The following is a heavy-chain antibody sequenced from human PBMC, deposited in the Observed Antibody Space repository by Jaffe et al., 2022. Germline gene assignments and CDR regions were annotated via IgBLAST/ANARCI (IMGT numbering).Heavy chain of an antibody. CDR1: GFTFTNHE. CDR3: ARETIGYGGGDRNHNYHYMDV. D-gene: IGHD2-21*02. V-gene: IGHV3-48*03. Sequence: EVQLVESGGGLVQPGGSLRLTCAASGFTFTNHEISWVRQAPGKGLEWVSHIWHSDRDTKYADSVKGRFTISRDDAKNSVFLQMNSLRAEDTAVYYCARETIGYGGGDRNHNYHYMDVWGTGTTVTVSS. J-gene: IGHJ6*03. CDR2: IWHSDRDT.